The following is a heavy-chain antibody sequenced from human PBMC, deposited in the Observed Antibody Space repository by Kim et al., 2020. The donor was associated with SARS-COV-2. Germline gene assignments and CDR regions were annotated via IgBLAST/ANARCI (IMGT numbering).Heavy chain of an antibody. V-gene: IGHV3-11*05. CDR3: ARGYYDILTGLLYGMDV. J-gene: IGHJ6*02. Sequence: VKGRFTISRDNAKNSLYLQMNSLRAEDTAVYYCARGYYDILTGLLYGMDVWGQGTTVTVSS. D-gene: IGHD3-9*01.